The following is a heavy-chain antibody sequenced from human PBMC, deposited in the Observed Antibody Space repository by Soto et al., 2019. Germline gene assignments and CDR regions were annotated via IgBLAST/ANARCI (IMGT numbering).Heavy chain of an antibody. Sequence: PGGSLRLSCAASGFTFADYAMHWVRQAPGKDLEWDSGISWNSGRIGYSDYVKGRFTISRDNDKNSLYLQMNSLRREVTAIYFCAKGSITIFGGTWHNWFDPWGQGTLVTVSS. CDR3: AKGSITIFGGTWHNWFDP. J-gene: IGHJ5*02. D-gene: IGHD3-3*01. CDR2: ISWNSGRI. CDR1: GFTFADYA. V-gene: IGHV3-9*01.